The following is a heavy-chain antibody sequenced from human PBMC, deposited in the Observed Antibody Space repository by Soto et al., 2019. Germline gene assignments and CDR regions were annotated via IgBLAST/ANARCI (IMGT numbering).Heavy chain of an antibody. Sequence: QVQLVQSGAEVKKPGSSVKVSCKASGGTFSSYAISWVRQAPGQGLEWMGGIIPIFGTANYAQKFQGRVTIPADESTSTAYMELSSLRSEDTAVYYCATEGAYCGGDCYLLYWGQGTLVTVSS. CDR1: GGTFSSYA. J-gene: IGHJ4*02. CDR3: ATEGAYCGGDCYLLY. CDR2: IIPIFGTA. D-gene: IGHD2-21*02. V-gene: IGHV1-69*01.